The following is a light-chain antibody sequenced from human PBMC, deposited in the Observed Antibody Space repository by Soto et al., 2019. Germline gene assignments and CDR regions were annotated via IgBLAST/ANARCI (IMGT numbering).Light chain of an antibody. CDR1: QDICSY. Sequence: DIQMNQSPSTLSASVGDRVTITCRASQDICSYLAWYQQRQGKVPQLXIYESSILQSGVSSRFSGSGSGTDFTLTISSLQAEDFATYYCQQTRSYPSTFGGGTQVDIK. V-gene: IGKV1-9*01. CDR2: ESS. CDR3: QQTRSYPST. J-gene: IGKJ4*01.